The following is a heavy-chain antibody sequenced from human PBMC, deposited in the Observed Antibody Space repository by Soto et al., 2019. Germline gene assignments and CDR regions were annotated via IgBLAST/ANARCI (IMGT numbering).Heavy chain of an antibody. CDR1: GDSVRSGSFY. D-gene: IGHD2-2*01. CDR3: ARDSTAFVFDY. V-gene: IGHV4-61*03. J-gene: IGHJ4*02. Sequence: SETLSLTCTVPGDSVRSGSFYWSWIRQPPGKGLEWIGYIYYTGRTSYNPSLKSRVTISIDPSKNHFALNLTSVTAADTAIYYCARDSTAFVFDYWGQGALVTVSS. CDR2: IYYTGRT.